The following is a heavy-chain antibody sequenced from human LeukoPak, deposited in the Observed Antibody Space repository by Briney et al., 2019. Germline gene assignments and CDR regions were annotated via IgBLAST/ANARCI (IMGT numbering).Heavy chain of an antibody. J-gene: IGHJ5*02. CDR3: ARHSGVGILRIVDP. Sequence: GESLQISCKGSGYTFSNFWIGWVRQMPGKGLEWMGIIYPGDSSTKYSPSFQGRVAISTDASVNTAFLQVNNLEASDTAIYYCARHSGVGILRIVDPWGQGTPVTVSS. V-gene: IGHV5-51*01. CDR2: IYPGDSST. D-gene: IGHD2-8*01. CDR1: GYTFSNFW.